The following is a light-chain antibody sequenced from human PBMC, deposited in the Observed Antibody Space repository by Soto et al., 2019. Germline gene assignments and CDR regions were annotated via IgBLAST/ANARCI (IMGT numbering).Light chain of an antibody. CDR3: QQSYSTPRT. CDR2: AAS. Sequence: DIQMTQSPPSLSASVGDRVSITCRASQRISSHLNWYQQKPGQAPKLLIYAASNLQSGVPSTFSGSGSGTDFTLTISSLQPEDFATYYCQQSYSTPRTFGQGNKVDIK. V-gene: IGKV1-39*01. J-gene: IGKJ1*01. CDR1: QRISSH.